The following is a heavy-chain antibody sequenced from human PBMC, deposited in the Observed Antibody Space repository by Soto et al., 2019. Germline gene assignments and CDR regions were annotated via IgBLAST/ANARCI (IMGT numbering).Heavy chain of an antibody. Sequence: EVQVVESGGGLIQPGGSLRLSCEVSGFSVTANYMSWVRQAPGKGLEWVSVIYSGGSTYYIDSVKGRFSISRDISKNTLYLQMNSLRAEDTAVYYCHGYCYWGQRTLVTVSS. CDR2: IYSGGST. J-gene: IGHJ4*02. D-gene: IGHD5-12*01. CDR3: HGYCY. CDR1: GFSVTANY. V-gene: IGHV3-53*01.